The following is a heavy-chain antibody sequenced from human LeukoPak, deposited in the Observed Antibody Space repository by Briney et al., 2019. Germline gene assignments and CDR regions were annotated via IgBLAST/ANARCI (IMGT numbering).Heavy chain of an antibody. D-gene: IGHD2-2*01. J-gene: IGHJ6*02. Sequence: SETLSLTCTVSGGSISSYYWTWIRQHPGKGLEWIGYIYYSGSAYYNPSLKSRVSISVDTSQNQFSLKLSSATAADTAVYYCARDRYCSSTICSNYDHYYGMDVWGQGTTVTVSS. V-gene: IGHV4-59*06. CDR2: IYYSGSA. CDR3: ARDRYCSSTICSNYDHYYGMDV. CDR1: GGSISSYY.